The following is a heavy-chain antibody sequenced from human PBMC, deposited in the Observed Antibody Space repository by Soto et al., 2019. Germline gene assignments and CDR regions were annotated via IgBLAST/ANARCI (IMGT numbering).Heavy chain of an antibody. V-gene: IGHV3-66*01. Sequence: EVQLVESGGGLVQPGGSLRLSCAASGFTVSSNYMSWVRQAPGKGLEWVSVIYSGGSTYYADSVKGRFTISRDNSKNTLYLQMNRLRAEDTAVYYCARDRVDCTNGVCYAYYYMDVWGQGTTVTVSS. CDR2: IYSGGST. D-gene: IGHD2-8*01. CDR3: ARDRVDCTNGVCYAYYYMDV. J-gene: IGHJ6*03. CDR1: GFTVSSNY.